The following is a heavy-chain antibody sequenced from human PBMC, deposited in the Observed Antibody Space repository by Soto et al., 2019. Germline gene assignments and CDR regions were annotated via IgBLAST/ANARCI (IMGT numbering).Heavy chain of an antibody. Sequence: QVQLVQSGAEVKKPGASVKVSCKASGYSFTSYGISWVRQAPGQGLEWMGWISAYNGNTNHAQKLQGRVTMTTDTTTSTAYMELRSLRPDDTAVYYWARVGAGHTSGKSRFDYWGQGTLVTLSS. CDR1: GYSFTSYG. J-gene: IGHJ4*02. CDR3: ARVGAGHTSGKSRFDY. D-gene: IGHD1-26*01. V-gene: IGHV1-18*04. CDR2: ISAYNGNT.